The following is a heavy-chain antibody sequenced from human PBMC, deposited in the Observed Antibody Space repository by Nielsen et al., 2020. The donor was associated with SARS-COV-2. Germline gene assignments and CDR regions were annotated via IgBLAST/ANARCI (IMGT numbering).Heavy chain of an antibody. V-gene: IGHV4-30-4*01. J-gene: IGHJ4*02. CDR1: GGSISSGDYY. Sequence: LRLSCTVSGGSISSGDYYWSWIRQPPGKGLEWIGCIYYSGSTYYNPSLKSRVTISVDTSKNQFSLKLSSVTAADTAVYYCARSAAGATIPDYWGQGTLVTVSS. CDR2: IYYSGST. D-gene: IGHD1-26*01. CDR3: ARSAAGATIPDY.